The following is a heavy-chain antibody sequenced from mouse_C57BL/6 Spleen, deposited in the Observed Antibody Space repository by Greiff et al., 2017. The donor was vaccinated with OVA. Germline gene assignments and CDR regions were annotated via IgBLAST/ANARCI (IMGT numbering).Heavy chain of an antibody. CDR2: INPHNGGT. V-gene: IGHV1-22*01. Sequence: EVQLLQSGPELVKPGASVKMSCTASGYTFTDYNMHWVQQSPGKSLEWIGYINPHNGGTSYKQKFKGKVTLTGHKSSSTAYMELRSMTTEDSAGYYCARSPTWMDYWGQGTSVTVSS. J-gene: IGHJ4*01. CDR1: GYTFTDYN. CDR3: ARSPTWMDY.